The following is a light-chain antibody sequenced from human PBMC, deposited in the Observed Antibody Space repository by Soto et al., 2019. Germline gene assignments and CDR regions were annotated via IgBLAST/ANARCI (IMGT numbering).Light chain of an antibody. CDR2: YDE. Sequence: QSVLTQPPSVSEAPRQRVTISCSGGSSNVGNNSVNWYQQRPGKAPKLLIYYDELLPAGVADRFSGSKSGTSASLAISGLQSEDEADYYCAAWDDRLNGVVFGAGTKLTVL. J-gene: IGLJ2*01. V-gene: IGLV1-36*01. CDR3: AAWDDRLNGVV. CDR1: SSNVGNNS.